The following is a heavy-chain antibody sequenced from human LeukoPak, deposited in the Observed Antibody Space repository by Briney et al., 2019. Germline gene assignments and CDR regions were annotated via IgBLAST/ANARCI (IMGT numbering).Heavy chain of an antibody. CDR3: AKAVRARYYFDY. CDR2: ISGSGAGT. D-gene: IGHD3-22*01. CDR1: GFTFSNFA. J-gene: IGHJ4*02. Sequence: GGSLRLSCAASGFTFSNFALNWVRQAPGKGLEWVSAISGSGAGTYYADSVKGRFTISRDNSNNSLYLQMNSLRAEDTAVYFCAKAVRARYYFDYWGQGTLVTVSS. V-gene: IGHV3-23*01.